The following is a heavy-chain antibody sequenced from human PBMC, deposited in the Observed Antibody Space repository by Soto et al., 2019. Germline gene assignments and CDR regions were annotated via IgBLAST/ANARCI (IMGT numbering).Heavy chain of an antibody. Sequence: SETLSLTCAVYGGSFSGYYWSWIRQPPGKGLEWIGEINHSGSTNYNPSLKSRVTISVDTSKNQFSLKLSSVTAADTAVYYCARDVDTAMDPYNWFDPWGQGTLVTVSS. V-gene: IGHV4-34*01. J-gene: IGHJ5*02. D-gene: IGHD5-18*01. CDR3: ARDVDTAMDPYNWFDP. CDR1: GGSFSGYY. CDR2: INHSGST.